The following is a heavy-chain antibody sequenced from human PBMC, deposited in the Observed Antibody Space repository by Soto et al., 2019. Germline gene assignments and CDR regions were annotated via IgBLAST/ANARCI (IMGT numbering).Heavy chain of an antibody. Sequence: ASVKVSCKASGYTFTGYYLHWVRQAPGQGLEWMGWINPKNGGTSYARNFQGRITMTRDTSISTAYMQLSRLRSDDTAVYYCARGLPLGYGGWKWLYGMDVWGQGTTVTVSS. CDR2: INPKNGGT. V-gene: IGHV1-2*02. CDR1: GYTFTGYY. D-gene: IGHD6-19*01. CDR3: ARGLPLGYGGWKWLYGMDV. J-gene: IGHJ6*02.